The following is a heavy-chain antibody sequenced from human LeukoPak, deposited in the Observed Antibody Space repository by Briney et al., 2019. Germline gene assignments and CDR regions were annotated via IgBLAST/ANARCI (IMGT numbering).Heavy chain of an antibody. J-gene: IGHJ5*02. D-gene: IGHD6-19*01. CDR3: AGSAWVAGPWLDP. CDR1: GGSFSSYY. V-gene: IGHV4-34*01. CDR2: INHIGST. Sequence: SETLSLTCAEYGGSFSSYYWSWIRQPPGKGLEWIGEINHIGSTNYNPSLKSRVTISVDTSKNQFSLKLSSVTAADTAVYYCAGSAWVAGPWLDPWDQGILVTVSA.